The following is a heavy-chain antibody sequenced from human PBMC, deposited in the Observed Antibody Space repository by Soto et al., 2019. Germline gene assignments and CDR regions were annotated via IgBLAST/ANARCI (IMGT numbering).Heavy chain of an antibody. CDR1: GYTFTSYG. J-gene: IGHJ6*02. V-gene: IGHV1-18*01. CDR3: ARGGKYCTNGVCFFYGMDV. D-gene: IGHD2-8*01. CDR2: ISAYNGNT. Sequence: QVQLVQSGAEVKKPGASVKVSCKASGYTFTSYGISWVRQAPGQGLEWMGWISAYNGNTNYAQKFQGRVTMTTDTSTSTAYMELRSLRSDETAVYYCARGGKYCTNGVCFFYGMDVWGQGTTVTVSS.